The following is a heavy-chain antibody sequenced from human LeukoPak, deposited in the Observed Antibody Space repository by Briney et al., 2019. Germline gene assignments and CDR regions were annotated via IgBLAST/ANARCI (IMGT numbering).Heavy chain of an antibody. V-gene: IGHV1-69-2*01. Sequence: ASVKISRKVSGYTFTDYYMHWVQQAPGKGLEWMGLVDPEDGETIYAEKFQGRVTITADTSTDTAYMELSSLRSEDTAVYYCATGGYCSSTSCRGNFDYWGQGTLVTVSS. D-gene: IGHD2-2*01. CDR1: GYTFTDYY. J-gene: IGHJ4*02. CDR2: VDPEDGET. CDR3: ATGGYCSSTSCRGNFDY.